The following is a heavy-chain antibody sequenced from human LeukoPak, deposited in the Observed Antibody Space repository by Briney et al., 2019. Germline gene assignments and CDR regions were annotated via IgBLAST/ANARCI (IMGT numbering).Heavy chain of an antibody. CDR1: GDDVSSFY. CDR2: IHYSGSS. D-gene: IGHD2-15*01. J-gene: IGHJ4*02. V-gene: IGHV4-59*08. Sequence: PSETLSLTCSVSGDDVSSFYWNWIRQSPGRGLEWIGNIHYSGSSIYNPSLRSRITMSIDTSKRQFFLKLTSVTAADTAVYYCVLAPNSNWFDLWGQGTLVTVSS. CDR3: VLAPNSNWFDL.